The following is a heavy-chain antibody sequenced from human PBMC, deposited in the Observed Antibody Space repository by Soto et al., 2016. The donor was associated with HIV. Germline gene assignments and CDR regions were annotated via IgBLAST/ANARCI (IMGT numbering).Heavy chain of an antibody. V-gene: IGHV3-7*01. CDR2: IKQDGSEK. CDR1: GFTFSSYW. J-gene: IGHJ3*02. D-gene: IGHD3-10*01. CDR3: AREYYGSGSYPHDAFDI. Sequence: EVQLVESGGGLVQPGGSLRLSCAASGFTFSSYWMSWVRQAPGKGLEWVANIKQDGSEKYYVDSVKGRFTISRDNAKNSLYLQMNSLRAEDTAVYYCAREYYGSGSYPHDAFDIWGQGTMVTVSS.